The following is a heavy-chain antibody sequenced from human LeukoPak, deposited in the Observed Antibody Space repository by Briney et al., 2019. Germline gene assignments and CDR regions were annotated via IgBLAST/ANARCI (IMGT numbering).Heavy chain of an antibody. CDR1: GSTLSTYS. V-gene: IGHV3-21*04. CDR3: ARDRYGSGSYFFDP. CDR2: ISSGSSYM. J-gene: IGHJ5*02. Sequence: GGSLTLSWVASGSTLSTYSMNWDRHAPGKGLEWVSSISSGSSYMYYADSVKGRFSISRDEAKNCLYLQMNSLRAEDTALYHCARDRYGSGSYFFDPWGQGTLVTVSS. D-gene: IGHD3-10*01.